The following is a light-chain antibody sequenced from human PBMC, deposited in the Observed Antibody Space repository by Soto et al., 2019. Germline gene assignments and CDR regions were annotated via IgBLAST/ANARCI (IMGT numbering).Light chain of an antibody. CDR3: SSFTSRFTFV. J-gene: IGLJ1*01. V-gene: IGLV2-14*01. CDR2: EVT. Sequence: QSVLTRPASVSGSPGQSIAISCTGTRSDVGAYNYVSWYQQHPGKAPKLMISEVTNRPSGVSDRFSGSKSGNTASLTISGLQAEEEADYYCSSFTSRFTFVFGTGTKVTVL. CDR1: RSDVGAYNY.